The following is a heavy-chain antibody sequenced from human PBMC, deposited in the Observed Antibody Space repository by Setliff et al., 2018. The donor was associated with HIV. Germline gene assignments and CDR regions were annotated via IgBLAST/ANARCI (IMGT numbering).Heavy chain of an antibody. V-gene: IGHV1-8*01. CDR2: MNPSTGEI. Sequence: ASVKVSCKTSGYSFTAYDVNWVRQATGRGLEWMAWMNPSTGEIGYAQKFQGRLTMTRDSSITTAFMELRGLRSEDTAIYYCARPSHVYDDDGPLGYWGQGTLVTVSS. J-gene: IGHJ4*02. CDR1: GYSFTAYD. CDR3: ARPSHVYDDDGPLGY. D-gene: IGHD3-16*01.